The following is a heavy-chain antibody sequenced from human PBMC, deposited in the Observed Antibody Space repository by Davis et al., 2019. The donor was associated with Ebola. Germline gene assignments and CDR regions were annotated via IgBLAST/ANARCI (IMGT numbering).Heavy chain of an antibody. CDR3: AKAASPDNHYYHGMDV. J-gene: IGHJ6*02. D-gene: IGHD2-21*01. CDR1: GYTFTRYF. CDR2: IHTGGGTT. Sequence: ASVMVSCNAYGYTFTRYFMHWVRQAPGQGLEWMGIIHTGGGTTSYAQKFQGRVTMTRDTSTSTVYMELSSLRSEDTAVYYCAKAASPDNHYYHGMDVWGQGTTVTVSS. V-gene: IGHV1-46*01.